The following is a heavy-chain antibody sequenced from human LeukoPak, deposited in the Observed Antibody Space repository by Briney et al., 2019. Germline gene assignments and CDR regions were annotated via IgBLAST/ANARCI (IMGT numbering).Heavy chain of an antibody. Sequence: GGSLRLSCVVSGFTFSSYAMSWVRQAPGKGLEWVSAISGSGGSTYYADSVKGRFTISRDNSKNTLYLQMNSLRAEDTAVYYCAKDYYYDSSGYYLGDAFDIWGQGTMVTVSS. D-gene: IGHD3-22*01. CDR1: GFTFSSYA. J-gene: IGHJ3*02. CDR2: ISGSGGST. V-gene: IGHV3-23*01. CDR3: AKDYYYDSSGYYLGDAFDI.